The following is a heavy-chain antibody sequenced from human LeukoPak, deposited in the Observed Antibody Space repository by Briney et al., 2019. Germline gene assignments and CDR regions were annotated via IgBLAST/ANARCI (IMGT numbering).Heavy chain of an antibody. CDR3: ARQDQGFLEWSDWFDP. Sequence: PSETLSLTCTVSGGSISSYHWSWIRQPAGKGLEWIGRIYTSGSTNYNPFLKSRVTMSVDTSKNQFSLKLSSVTAADTAVYYCARQDQGFLEWSDWFDPWGQGTLVTVSS. CDR2: IYTSGST. V-gene: IGHV4-4*07. J-gene: IGHJ5*02. CDR1: GGSISSYH. D-gene: IGHD3-3*01.